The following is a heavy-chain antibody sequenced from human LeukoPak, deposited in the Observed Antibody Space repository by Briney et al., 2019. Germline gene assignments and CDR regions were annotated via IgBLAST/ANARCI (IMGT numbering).Heavy chain of an antibody. CDR3: ARHKTAVARYYMDV. CDR2: IYYTGST. Sequence: SETLSLTCTVSGGSISSSSYYWGWIRQPPGKGLEWVGSIYYTGSTYYNPSLKSRVTISVDTSKNQFSLKLSSVTAADTAVYYCARHKTAVARYYMDVWGKGTTVTISS. J-gene: IGHJ6*03. V-gene: IGHV4-39*01. D-gene: IGHD6-19*01. CDR1: GGSISSSSYY.